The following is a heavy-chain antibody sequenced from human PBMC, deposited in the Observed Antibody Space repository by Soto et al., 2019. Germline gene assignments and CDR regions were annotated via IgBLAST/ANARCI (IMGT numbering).Heavy chain of an antibody. V-gene: IGHV4-34*01. CDR2: VNHSGEA. Sequence: SETLSLTCGVYGGSFRNYYWIWVRQPPGKGLEWIGEVNHSGEATYNPSLKSRVTISVDTSKNQFSLKLSSVTAADTAVYYCARHYDFWSGYYTDYYGMDVWGQGTTVTVSS. J-gene: IGHJ6*02. D-gene: IGHD3-3*01. CDR3: ARHYDFWSGYYTDYYGMDV. CDR1: GGSFRNYY.